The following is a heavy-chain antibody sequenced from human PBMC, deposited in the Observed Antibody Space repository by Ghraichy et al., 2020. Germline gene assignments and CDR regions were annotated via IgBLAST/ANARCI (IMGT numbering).Heavy chain of an antibody. J-gene: IGHJ4*02. CDR1: GGSISSGGYY. CDR3: ARFPPFDSSGYFFDY. CDR2: IYYSGST. V-gene: IGHV4-31*03. D-gene: IGHD3-22*01. Sequence: SETLSLTCTVSGGSISSGGYYWSWIRQHPGKGLEWIGYIYYSGSTYYNPSLKSRVTISVDTSKNQFSLKLSSVTAADTAVYYCARFPPFDSSGYFFDYWGQGTLVTVSS.